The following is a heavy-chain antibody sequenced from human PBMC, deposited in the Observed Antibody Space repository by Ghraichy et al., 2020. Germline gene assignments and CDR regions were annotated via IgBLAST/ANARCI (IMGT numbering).Heavy chain of an antibody. CDR3: ARVYCSSTSCHLDY. J-gene: IGHJ4*02. D-gene: IGHD2-2*01. V-gene: IGHV1-8*01. Sequence: ASVKVSCKASGYTFTSYDINWVRQATGQGLEWMGWMNPNSGNTGYAQKFQGRVTMTRNTSISTAYMELSSLRSEDTAVYYCARVYCSSTSCHLDYWGQGTLVTVSS. CDR2: MNPNSGNT. CDR1: GYTFTSYD.